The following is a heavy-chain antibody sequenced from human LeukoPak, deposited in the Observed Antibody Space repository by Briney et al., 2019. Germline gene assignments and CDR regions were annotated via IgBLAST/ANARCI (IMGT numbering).Heavy chain of an antibody. J-gene: IGHJ4*02. Sequence: GESLKISCKGSGFSFTNYWIGWVRQMPGKGLEWMGIIYPGDSDTRYSPSFQGQVTISVDMYISTAYLQWSSLKASDTAMYYCARSWVAGYGTVLDYWGQGTLVSVSS. D-gene: IGHD6-19*01. CDR3: ARSWVAGYGTVLDY. V-gene: IGHV5-51*01. CDR2: IYPGDSDT. CDR1: GFSFTNYW.